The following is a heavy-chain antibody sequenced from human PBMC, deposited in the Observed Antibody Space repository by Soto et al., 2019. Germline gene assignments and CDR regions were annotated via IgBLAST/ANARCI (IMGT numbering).Heavy chain of an antibody. CDR2: ISSSSSTI. CDR3: ASGQDYAHGGY. V-gene: IGHV3-48*02. CDR1: GFTFSSYS. D-gene: IGHD4-17*01. J-gene: IGHJ4*02. Sequence: EVQLVESGGGLVQPGGSLRLSCAASGFTFSSYSMNWVRQAPGKGLEWVSYISSSSSTIYYADSVKGRFTTSRDNAKNSLYLPINTLRDEHTSVYYCASGQDYAHGGYSVQGTLVTVSS.